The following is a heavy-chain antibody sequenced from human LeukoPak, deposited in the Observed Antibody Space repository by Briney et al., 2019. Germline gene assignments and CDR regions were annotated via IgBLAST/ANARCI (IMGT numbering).Heavy chain of an antibody. D-gene: IGHD3-10*01. CDR3: ARGVVTMVRGEYYFDY. CDR1: GYTFTGYY. V-gene: IGHV1-2*02. Sequence: ASVKVSCKASGYTFTGYYMHWVRQAPGQGLEWMGWINPNSGGTNYAQKFQGRVTMTRGTSISTAYMELSRLRSDDTAVYYCARGVVTMVRGEYYFDYWGQGTLVTVSS. J-gene: IGHJ4*02. CDR2: INPNSGGT.